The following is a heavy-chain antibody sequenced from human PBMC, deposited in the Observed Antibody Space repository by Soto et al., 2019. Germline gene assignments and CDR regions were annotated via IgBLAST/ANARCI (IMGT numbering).Heavy chain of an antibody. CDR1: GYSINNGYY. J-gene: IGHJ4*01. V-gene: IGHV4-38-2*01. CDR3: VSQRTSVLTQAYFDY. D-gene: IGHD2-8*01. CDR2: IYHSGST. Sequence: XETLSLTCFVSGYSINNGYYWGWIRQPPGKGLEWIGSIYHSGSTYYNPSLKGRVTISVDTSKNQFSLNLNSVTASDTAVYYCVSQRTSVLTQAYFDYWGPGALVTVSS.